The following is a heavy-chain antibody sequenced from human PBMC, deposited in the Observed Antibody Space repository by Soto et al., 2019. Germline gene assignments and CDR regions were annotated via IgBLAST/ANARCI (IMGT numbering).Heavy chain of an antibody. V-gene: IGHV1-18*01. CDR3: ARAWTTVVTNDAFDI. D-gene: IGHD4-17*01. CDR2: ISAYNGNT. Sequence: ASVKVSCKASGYTFTSYGISWVRQAPGQGLEWMGWISAYNGNTNYAQKQQGRVTMTTDTSTSTAYMELRSLRSDDTAVYYCARAWTTVVTNDAFDIWGQGTMVTVSS. CDR1: GYTFTSYG. J-gene: IGHJ3*02.